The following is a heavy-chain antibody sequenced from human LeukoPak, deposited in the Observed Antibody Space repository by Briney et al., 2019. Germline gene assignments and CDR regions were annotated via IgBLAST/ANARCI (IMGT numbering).Heavy chain of an antibody. Sequence: SGPTLVKPTQPLTLTFSFSGFSLSTSAVAVGWIRQPPGKALEWLALIYWNDDKRYRPSLQSRLTLTKDTSKNQVVLTMTNMDPVDTATYYCARSLWFGDLSHFDYWGQGTVVTVSS. D-gene: IGHD3-10*01. CDR2: IYWNDDK. J-gene: IGHJ4*02. CDR1: GFSLSTSAVA. V-gene: IGHV2-5*01. CDR3: ARSLWFGDLSHFDY.